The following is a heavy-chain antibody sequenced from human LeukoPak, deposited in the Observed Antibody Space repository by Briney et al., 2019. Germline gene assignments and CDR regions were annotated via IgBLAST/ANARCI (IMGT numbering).Heavy chain of an antibody. CDR2: IRYDGSYE. CDR3: VKDAGTA. CDR1: GFTFSRYA. Sequence: GGSLRLSCAASGFTFSRYAMHWVRQAPGKGLEWVAHIRYDGSYEYYADSVKGRFTISRDNAKNSLYLQMNSLRAEDTALYYCVKDAGTAWGQGTLVTVSS. D-gene: IGHD2-8*02. J-gene: IGHJ5*02. V-gene: IGHV3-30*02.